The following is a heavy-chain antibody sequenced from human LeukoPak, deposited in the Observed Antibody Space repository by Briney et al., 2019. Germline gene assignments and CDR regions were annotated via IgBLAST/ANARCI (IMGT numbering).Heavy chain of an antibody. V-gene: IGHV4-34*01. CDR1: GGSFSGYY. D-gene: IGHD5-24*01. Sequence: KPSETLSLTCAVYGGSFSGYYWSWIRQPPGKGLEWIGEINHSGSTNYNPSLKSRVTISVDTSKNQFSLKLSSLTAADTAVYYCARPGWPPAFDIWGQGTTVTVSS. CDR2: INHSGST. CDR3: ARPGWPPAFDI. J-gene: IGHJ3*02.